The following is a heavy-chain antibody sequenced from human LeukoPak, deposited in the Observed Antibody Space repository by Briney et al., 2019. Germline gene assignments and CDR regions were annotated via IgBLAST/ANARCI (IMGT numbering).Heavy chain of an antibody. Sequence: GGSLRLSCAASGFTFSSYAMHWVRQAPGKGLEWVAVISYDGSNKYYADSVKGRFTISRDNSKNTLYLQMNSLRAEDTAVYYCARGSAAAWGYYMDVWGKGTTVTVSS. CDR1: GFTFSSYA. J-gene: IGHJ6*03. D-gene: IGHD6-13*01. CDR2: ISYDGSNK. V-gene: IGHV3-30-3*01. CDR3: ARGSAAAWGYYMDV.